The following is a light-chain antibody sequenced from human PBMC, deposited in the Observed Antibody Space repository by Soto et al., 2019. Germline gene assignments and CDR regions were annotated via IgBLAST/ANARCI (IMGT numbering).Light chain of an antibody. V-gene: IGKV1-5*03. CDR2: KAS. Sequence: DIQMTQSPSTLSGSVGDRVTITCRASQTISSWLAWYQQKPGKAPKLLIYKASTLKSGVPSRFSGSGSGTEFTLTISSLQPEDFATYYCQQSSSTPPFTFGPGTKVDIK. J-gene: IGKJ3*01. CDR3: QQSSSTPPFT. CDR1: QTISSW.